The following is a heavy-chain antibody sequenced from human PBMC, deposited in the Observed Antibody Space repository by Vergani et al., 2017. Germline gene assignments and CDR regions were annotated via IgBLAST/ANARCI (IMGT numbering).Heavy chain of an antibody. CDR2: IYTSGST. CDR3: ARVMITFGGVIVIDY. CDR1: GGSISSGSYY. Sequence: QVQLQESGPGLVKPSQTLSLTCTVSGGSISSGSYYWSWIRQPAGKGLEWIGRIYTSGSTNYNPSLKSLVTVSVDKSKNQFSLKLSSVTAADTAVYYCARVMITFGGVIVIDYWGQGTLVTVSS. D-gene: IGHD3-16*02. J-gene: IGHJ4*02. V-gene: IGHV4-61*02.